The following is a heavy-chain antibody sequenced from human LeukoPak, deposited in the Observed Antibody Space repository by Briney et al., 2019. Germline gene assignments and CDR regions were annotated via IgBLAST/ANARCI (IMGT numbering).Heavy chain of an antibody. CDR1: GFTFRSYC. Sequence: GGSLRLSCAASGFTFRSYCMSWVRQAPGKGLEWVANIKQDGSEKYYVDSVKGRFTISRDNAKNSLYLQMNSLRAKDTAVYYCARNPYGDYPREDYFDYWGQGTLVTVSS. J-gene: IGHJ4*02. CDR2: IKQDGSEK. D-gene: IGHD4-17*01. CDR3: ARNPYGDYPREDYFDY. V-gene: IGHV3-7*04.